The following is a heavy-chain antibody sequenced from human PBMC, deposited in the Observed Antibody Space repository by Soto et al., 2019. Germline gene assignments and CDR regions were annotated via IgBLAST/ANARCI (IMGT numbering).Heavy chain of an antibody. V-gene: IGHV4-61*01. Sequence: QVQLQESGPGLVKPSETLSLTCNVSGGSVTNATYFWSWIRQPPVKGLEWIAFIYYNGRTKEDPSLKSRVTISVDTSKNQGPLNLRSVTAADAATYYCARQLWRQPAPRMNYDYGMDVWGQGPPVLVSS. CDR2: IYYNGRT. D-gene: IGHD7-27*01. J-gene: IGHJ6*02. CDR3: ARQLWRQPAPRMNYDYGMDV. CDR1: GGSVTNATYF.